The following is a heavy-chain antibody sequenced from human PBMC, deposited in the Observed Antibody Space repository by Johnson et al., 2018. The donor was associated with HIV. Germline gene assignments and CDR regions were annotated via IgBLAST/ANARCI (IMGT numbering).Heavy chain of an antibody. Sequence: VQLVESGGGVVRPGGSLRLSCAASGFTFSSYSMSWVRQAPGKGLEWVSAISGSGGSKYYADSVKGRFTIPRNNSKNTLYLQMDSLRAEDTALYYCAVWGLGLGIDFDIWGQGTMVTVSS. V-gene: IGHV3-23*04. D-gene: IGHD3-16*01. CDR1: GFTFSSYS. CDR3: AVWGLGLGIDFDI. J-gene: IGHJ3*02. CDR2: ISGSGGSK.